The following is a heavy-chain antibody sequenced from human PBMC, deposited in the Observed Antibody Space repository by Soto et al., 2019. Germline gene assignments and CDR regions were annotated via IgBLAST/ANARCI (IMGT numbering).Heavy chain of an antibody. Sequence: ASVKVSCKASGYTFSSYGLSWVRQAPGQGLEWMGWISVYNGNTNYAQKLQGRVTMTTDTSTSTAYMELRSLRSDDTAVYYCARDQRCXSTSCYRGYYYYYGMDVWGQGTTVTVSS. D-gene: IGHD2-2*01. CDR2: ISVYNGNT. V-gene: IGHV1-18*04. J-gene: IGHJ6*02. CDR1: GYTFSSYG. CDR3: ARDQRCXSTSCYRGYYYYYGMDV.